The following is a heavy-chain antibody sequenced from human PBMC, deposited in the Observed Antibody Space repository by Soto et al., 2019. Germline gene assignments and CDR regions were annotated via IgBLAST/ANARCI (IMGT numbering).Heavy chain of an antibody. V-gene: IGHV3-9*01. CDR1: GFTFTTFG. D-gene: IGHD5-12*01. CDR3: AKDIQATRPRGMDV. Sequence: EVQLLESGGGLVQPGPSLRLSCVASGFTFTTFGMIWVRQAPGKGLEWVSGISWNSGSIGYADSVKGRFTISRDNAKNSLYLQMNSLRAEDTALYYCAKDIQATRPRGMDVWGQGTTVTVSS. J-gene: IGHJ6*02. CDR2: ISWNSGSI.